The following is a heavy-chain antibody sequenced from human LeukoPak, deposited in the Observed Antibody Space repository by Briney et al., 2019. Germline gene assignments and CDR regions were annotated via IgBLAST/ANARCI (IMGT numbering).Heavy chain of an antibody. CDR3: VRDWAPASMQAAPFDC. D-gene: IGHD2/OR15-2a*01. Sequence: GGSLRLSCAASGFGFSNFWMSWVRQAPGKGPEWVANIKEDGSLKNYVDSVEGRFAVSRDNAKNTLYLQMNSLRLEDTAVYYCVRDWAPASMQAAPFDCWGQGTLVTVSS. CDR2: IKEDGSLK. CDR1: GFGFSNFW. J-gene: IGHJ4*02. V-gene: IGHV3-7*01.